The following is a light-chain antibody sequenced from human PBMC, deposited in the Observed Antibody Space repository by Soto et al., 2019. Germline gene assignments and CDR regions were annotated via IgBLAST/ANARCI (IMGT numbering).Light chain of an antibody. CDR3: QQRSNWPLIT. CDR2: DAS. Sequence: EVVLTQSPGTLALSRGERATLSCRAIQSVSSSYLAWYQQKPGQAPRLLIYDASNRATGIPARFSGSGSGTDFTLTISSLEPEDFAVYYCQQRSNWPLITFGQGTRLEIK. V-gene: IGKV3-11*01. CDR1: QSVSSSY. J-gene: IGKJ5*01.